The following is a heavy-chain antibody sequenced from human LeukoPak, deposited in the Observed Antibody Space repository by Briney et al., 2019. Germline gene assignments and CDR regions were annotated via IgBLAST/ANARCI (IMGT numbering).Heavy chain of an antibody. J-gene: IGHJ4*02. CDR3: ARENYYGSGSYFDY. D-gene: IGHD3-10*01. Sequence: SVKVSCKASGGTFSSYAISWVRQAPGQGLEWMGRIIPILGIANYAQRFQGRVTITADKSTSTAYMELSSLRSEDTAVYYCARENYYGSGSYFDYWGQGTLVTVSS. V-gene: IGHV1-69*04. CDR1: GGTFSSYA. CDR2: IIPILGIA.